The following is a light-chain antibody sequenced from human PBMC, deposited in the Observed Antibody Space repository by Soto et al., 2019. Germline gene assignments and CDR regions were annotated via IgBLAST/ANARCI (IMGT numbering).Light chain of an antibody. V-gene: IGKV3-11*01. CDR1: QSVSSY. CDR3: QQRSNWPRD. J-gene: IGKJ4*01. Sequence: EIVLTQSPATLSLSPGERATLSCRASQSVSSYLAWYQQKPGQAPSLLIYDASNRATGIPARFSGSGSGTDFTLTISSLEPEDFAVYYCQQRSNWPRDFGGGTKVEIK. CDR2: DAS.